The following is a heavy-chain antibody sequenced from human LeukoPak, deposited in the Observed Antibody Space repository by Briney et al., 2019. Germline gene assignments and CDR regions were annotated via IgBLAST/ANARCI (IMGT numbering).Heavy chain of an antibody. Sequence: SETLSLTCNVSGDSISSGGYYWSWIRQPPGKGLEWIGYIYYSGSTNYNPSLKSRVTISVDTSKNQFSLKLSSVTAADTAVYYCARGHYGGNSNYYYYGMDVWGQGTTVTVSS. V-gene: IGHV4-61*08. J-gene: IGHJ6*02. CDR1: GDSISSGGYY. CDR2: IYYSGST. D-gene: IGHD4-23*01. CDR3: ARGHYGGNSNYYYYGMDV.